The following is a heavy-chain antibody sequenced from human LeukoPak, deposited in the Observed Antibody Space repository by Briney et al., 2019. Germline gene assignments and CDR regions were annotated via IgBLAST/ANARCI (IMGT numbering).Heavy chain of an antibody. CDR3: ARDYGSVNSQTFDY. D-gene: IGHD3-10*01. CDR1: GGSISSYY. Sequence: SETLSLTCTVSGGSISSYYWSWIRQPPGKGLEWIGYIYYSGSTNYNPSLKSRVTISVDTSKNQFSLKLKSVTAADTAMYYCARDYGSVNSQTFDYWGQGTLVTVSS. V-gene: IGHV4-59*01. CDR2: IYYSGST. J-gene: IGHJ4*02.